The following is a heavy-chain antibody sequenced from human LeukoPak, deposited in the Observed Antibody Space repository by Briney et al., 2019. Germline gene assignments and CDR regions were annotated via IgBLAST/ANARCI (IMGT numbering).Heavy chain of an antibody. CDR2: IRSKANSYAT. CDR1: GFTFSCSA. CDR3: TSGVLWLAYYFDY. D-gene: IGHD6-19*01. J-gene: IGHJ4*02. Sequence: PGGSLRLSCAASGFTFSCSAMHWVRQASGKWLEWVGRIRSKANSYATAYAASVKGRFTISRDDSKNTAYLQMNSLKTEDTAVYYCTSGVLWLAYYFDYWGQGTLVTVSS. V-gene: IGHV3-73*01.